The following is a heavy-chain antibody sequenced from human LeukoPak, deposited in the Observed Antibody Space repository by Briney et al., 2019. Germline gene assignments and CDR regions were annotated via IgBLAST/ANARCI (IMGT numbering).Heavy chain of an antibody. D-gene: IGHD3-10*01. CDR3: ARVSMRIRGARRFDP. CDR1: GYTFTGYY. Sequence: ASVKVSCKASGYTFTGYYMHWVRQAPGQGLEWMGWINPNSGGTNYAQKFQGRVTMTGNTSISTAYMELSSLRSDDTAVYYCARVSMRIRGARRFDPWGQGTLVTVSS. CDR2: INPNSGGT. V-gene: IGHV1-2*02. J-gene: IGHJ5*02.